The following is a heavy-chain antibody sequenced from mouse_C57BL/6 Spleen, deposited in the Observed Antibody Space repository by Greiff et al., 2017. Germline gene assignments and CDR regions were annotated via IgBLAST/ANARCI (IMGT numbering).Heavy chain of an antibody. V-gene: IGHV1-64*01. CDR3: ARERNDAMDY. J-gene: IGHJ4*01. CDR1: GYTFTNYW. Sequence: QVQLQQPGAELVKPGASVKLSCKASGYTFTNYWMHWVKQRPGQGLEWIGMIHPDSGSTNYNENFKGKATLTVDKSSSTAYMQLSSLTSEDSAVYYCARERNDAMDYWGQGTSVTVSS. CDR2: IHPDSGST.